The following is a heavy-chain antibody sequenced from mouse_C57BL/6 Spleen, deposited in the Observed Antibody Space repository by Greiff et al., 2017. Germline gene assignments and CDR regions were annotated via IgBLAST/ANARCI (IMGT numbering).Heavy chain of an antibody. J-gene: IGHJ3*01. CDR2: IYPGSGST. D-gene: IGHD1-1*01. CDR1: GYTFTSYW. CDR3: ARSYYGSSYSFAY. Sequence: VQLQQPGAELVKPGASVKMSCKASGYTFTSYWITWVKQRPGQGLEWIGDIYPGSGSTNYNEKFKSKATLTVDTSSSTAYMQLSSLTSEDSSVYYCARSYYGSSYSFAYWCQGTLVTVSA. V-gene: IGHV1-55*01.